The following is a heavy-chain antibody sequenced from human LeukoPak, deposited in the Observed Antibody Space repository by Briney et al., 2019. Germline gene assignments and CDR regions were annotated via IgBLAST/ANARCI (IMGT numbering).Heavy chain of an antibody. V-gene: IGHV3-23*01. CDR3: AKQLGYCSDGSCYFPY. CDR2: ISNNGGYT. J-gene: IGHJ4*02. CDR1: GFTFSSSA. Sequence: GGSLRPSCAASGFTFSSSAMSWVRQAPGKGLEWVSAISNNGGYTYYADSVQGRFTISRDNSKSTLCLQMNSLRAEDAAVYYCAKQLGYCSDGSCYFPYWGQGTLVTVSS. D-gene: IGHD2-15*01.